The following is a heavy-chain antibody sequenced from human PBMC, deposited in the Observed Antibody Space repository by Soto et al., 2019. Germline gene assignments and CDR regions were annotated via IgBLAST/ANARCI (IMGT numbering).Heavy chain of an antibody. J-gene: IGHJ6*02. V-gene: IGHV3-30-3*01. CDR2: ISYDGSNK. CDR1: GFTFSSYA. Sequence: GGSLRLSCAASGFTFSSYAMHWVRQAPGKGLEWVAVISYDGSNKYYADSVKGRFTISRDNSKNALYLQMNSLRAEDTAVYYCARFYCSSTSCYTIYGMDVWGQGTTVTVSS. CDR3: ARFYCSSTSCYTIYGMDV. D-gene: IGHD2-2*02.